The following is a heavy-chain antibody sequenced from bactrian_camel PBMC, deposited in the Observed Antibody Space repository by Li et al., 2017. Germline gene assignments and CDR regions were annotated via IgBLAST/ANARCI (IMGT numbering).Heavy chain of an antibody. J-gene: IGHJ4*01. V-gene: IGHV3S53*01. D-gene: IGHD2*01. CDR3: AADRRRHGPPSLRPGDYSV. Sequence: VQLVESGGGSAQTGGSLRLSCAYSGYTYKPYCLGWFRQAAGKEREVIATIGDPGTTTYTDSAKGRFTISKDNARNWLDLQMDSLEPGDTARYYCAADRRRHGPPSLRPGDYSVWGQGTQVTVS. CDR1: GYTYKPYC. CDR2: IGDPGTT.